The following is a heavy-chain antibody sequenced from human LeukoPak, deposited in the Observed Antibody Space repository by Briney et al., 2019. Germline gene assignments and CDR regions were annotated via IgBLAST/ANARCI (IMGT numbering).Heavy chain of an antibody. V-gene: IGHV3-43*01. Sequence: PGGSLRLSWAASGFNFDDYTMHWVRQAPGKGLEWVSLISWGGGSTYYADSVKGRFTISRDNSKNSLYLQMNSLRTEDTALYYCAKVEGAYCGGDCYSYFDYWGQGTLVTVSS. CDR1: GFNFDDYT. D-gene: IGHD2-21*02. CDR3: AKVEGAYCGGDCYSYFDY. J-gene: IGHJ4*02. CDR2: ISWGGGST.